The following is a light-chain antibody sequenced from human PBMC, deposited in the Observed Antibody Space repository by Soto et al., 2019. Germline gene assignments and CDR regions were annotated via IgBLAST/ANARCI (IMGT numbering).Light chain of an antibody. CDR3: SSYTSSSPYV. V-gene: IGLV2-14*01. CDR1: SSDVGGYNY. J-gene: IGLJ1*01. Sequence: QSALTQPASVSGSPGQSITISCTGSSSDVGGYNYVSWYQHHPGKGPTLIIYEVSNRPSGVSDRFSGSKSDNTASLTISGLQAEDEAYYYCSSYTSSSPYVFGTGTKLTVL. CDR2: EVS.